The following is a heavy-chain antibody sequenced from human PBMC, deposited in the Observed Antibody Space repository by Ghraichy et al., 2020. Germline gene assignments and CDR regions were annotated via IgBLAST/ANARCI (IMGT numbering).Heavy chain of an antibody. CDR1: GFTFSSYA. D-gene: IGHD2-15*01. Sequence: LSLTCAASGFTFSSYAMSWVRQAPGKGLEWVSAISGSGGNTYYADSVKGRFTFSRDNSKNTLYLQMNSLRAEDTAVYYCAKDVGRGGGSCFHHWGQGTLVTVSS. CDR3: AKDVGRGGGSCFHH. CDR2: ISGSGGNT. V-gene: IGHV3-23*01. J-gene: IGHJ1*01.